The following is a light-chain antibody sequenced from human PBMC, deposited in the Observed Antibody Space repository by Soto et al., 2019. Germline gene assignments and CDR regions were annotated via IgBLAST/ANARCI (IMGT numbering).Light chain of an antibody. J-gene: IGKJ5*01. CDR2: SAS. CDR1: QSISTY. Sequence: DIQMTQSPSSLSASVGDRITITCRASQSISTYVNWYQQKPGKAPNLLIYSASSLESGVPSRFSGSGSGTDFTLTIRSLQPEDFATYYCQQLNSYPITFGQGRRLEIK. CDR3: QQLNSYPIT. V-gene: IGKV1-39*01.